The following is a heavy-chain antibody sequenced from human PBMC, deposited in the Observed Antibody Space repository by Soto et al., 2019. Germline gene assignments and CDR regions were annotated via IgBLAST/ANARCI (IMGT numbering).Heavy chain of an antibody. CDR2: ICYSGST. CDR1: GCSISSYY. CDR3: ARGYYDILTGYLRGSYGMDV. D-gene: IGHD3-9*01. V-gene: IGHV4-59*01. J-gene: IGHJ6*02. Sequence: AETLSLTCTVSGCSISSYYWSWIRQPPGKGLEWIGYICYSGSTNYNPALKSRVTISVDTSKNQFSLKLSSVTAADTAVYYCARGYYDILTGYLRGSYGMDVWGQATTVTSP.